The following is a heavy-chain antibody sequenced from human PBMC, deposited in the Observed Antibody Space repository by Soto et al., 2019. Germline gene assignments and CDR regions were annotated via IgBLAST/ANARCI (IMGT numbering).Heavy chain of an antibody. V-gene: IGHV1-69*06. J-gene: IGHJ6*02. CDR3: AREGLTTLTTGYYYYGMDV. D-gene: IGHD4-4*01. CDR2: IIPIFGTT. Sequence: QVQLVQSGAEVKKPGSSVKVSCKASGGTFSSYAISWVRQAPGQGLEWMGGIIPIFGTTNYAQKFQGRVSITADKSTSTAYMELSSLRSEDTAVYYCAREGLTTLTTGYYYYGMDVWGQGTTVTVSS. CDR1: GGTFSSYA.